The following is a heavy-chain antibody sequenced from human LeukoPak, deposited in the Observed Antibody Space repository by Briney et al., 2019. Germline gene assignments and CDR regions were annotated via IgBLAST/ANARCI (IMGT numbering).Heavy chain of an antibody. Sequence: SETLSLTCTVSGGSISNYYWSWIRQPPGKELEWIGYIYYNGSTNYNPSLKSRVTISVDTSKNQFSLRLNSVTAADTAMYYCARLRSPGDFDYWGQGTLVTVSS. V-gene: IGHV4-59*12. CDR3: ARLRSPGDFDY. CDR2: IYYNGST. CDR1: GGSISNYY. J-gene: IGHJ4*02. D-gene: IGHD1-26*01.